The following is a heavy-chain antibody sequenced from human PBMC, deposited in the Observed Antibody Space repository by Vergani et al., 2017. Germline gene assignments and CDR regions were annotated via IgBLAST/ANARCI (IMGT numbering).Heavy chain of an antibody. V-gene: IGHV3-23*03. CDR2: IYSGGST. D-gene: IGHD3-3*01. Sequence: EVQLLESGGGLVQPGGSLRLSCAASGFTFSSYAMSWVRQAPGKGLEWVSVIYSGGSTYYADSVKGRFTISRDNSKNTLYLQMNSLRAEDTAVYYCARAKYDFWSGSSAFDIWGQGTMVTVSS. J-gene: IGHJ3*02. CDR3: ARAKYDFWSGSSAFDI. CDR1: GFTFSSYA.